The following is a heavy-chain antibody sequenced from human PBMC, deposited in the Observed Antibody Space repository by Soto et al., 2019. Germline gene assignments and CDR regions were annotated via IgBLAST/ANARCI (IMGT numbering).Heavy chain of an antibody. CDR3: AKEETNWNYVRYFGS. CDR2: FVSTRET. CDR1: GFTFSSFA. D-gene: IGHD1-7*01. Sequence: HPGGSLRLSCAASGFTFSSFAMSWVRQAPGKGLEWVSGFVSTRETYYIDSVKGRFTISRDNSKNTLYLQMNSLRAEDTAVYYCAKEETNWNYVRYFGSWGQGTLVTVSS. J-gene: IGHJ4*02. V-gene: IGHV3-23*01.